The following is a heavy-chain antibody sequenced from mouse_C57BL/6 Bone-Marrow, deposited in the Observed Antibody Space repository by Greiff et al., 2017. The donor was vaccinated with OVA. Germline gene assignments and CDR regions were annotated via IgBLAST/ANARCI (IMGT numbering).Heavy chain of an antibody. V-gene: IGHV1-18*01. CDR3: ARRYDGYYVYFDY. CDR2: INPNNGGT. Sequence: EVQLQQSGPELVKPGASVKIPCKASGYTFTDYNMDWVKQSHGQSLEWIGDINPNNGGTIYNQKFKGKATLTVDKSSSTAYMELRSLTSEDTAVYYCARRYDGYYVYFDYWGQGTTVTVSS. D-gene: IGHD2-3*01. CDR1: GYTFTDYN. J-gene: IGHJ2*01.